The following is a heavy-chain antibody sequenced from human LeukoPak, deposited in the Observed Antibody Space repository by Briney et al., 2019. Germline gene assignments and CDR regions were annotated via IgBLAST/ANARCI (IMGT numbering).Heavy chain of an antibody. Sequence: ASVKVSCKASGGTFSSYAISWVRQAPGQGLEWMGGIIPIFGTANYAQKFQGRVTMTEDTSTDTAYMELSSLRSEDTAVYYCATWLGSSSWHYYYYMDVWGKGTTVTVSS. CDR1: GGTFSSYA. CDR3: ATWLGSSSWHYYYYMDV. CDR2: IIPIFGTA. J-gene: IGHJ6*03. V-gene: IGHV1-69*06. D-gene: IGHD6-13*01.